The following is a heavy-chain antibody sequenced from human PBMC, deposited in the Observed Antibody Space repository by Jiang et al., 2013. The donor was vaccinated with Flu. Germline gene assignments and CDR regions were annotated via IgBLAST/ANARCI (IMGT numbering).Heavy chain of an antibody. CDR3: ARGGKFYGDYPSRSQWSVFDI. V-gene: IGHV3-48*03. J-gene: IGHJ3*02. CDR2: ISSSGSAM. CDR1: GFTFSNYE. D-gene: IGHD4-17*01. Sequence: AASGFTFSNYEMNWVRQAPGKGLEWVSYISSSGSAMYYADSVKGRFTISRDNAKNSLYLQVNSLRAEDTAVYYCARGGKFYGDYPSRSQWSVFDIWGQGTMVTVSS.